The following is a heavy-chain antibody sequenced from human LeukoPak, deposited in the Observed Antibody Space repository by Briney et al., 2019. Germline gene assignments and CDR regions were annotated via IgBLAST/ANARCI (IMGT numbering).Heavy chain of an antibody. Sequence: ASVKVSCKASGYTFTNFDINWVRQATGQGLEWMGWMNPNSGNTGYAQKFQGRVTMTRNTSISTAYMELSSLRSEDTAVYYCAQRSRWFGELFYYYYGVDVWGQGTTVTVSS. V-gene: IGHV1-8*02. D-gene: IGHD3-10*01. CDR1: GYTFTNFD. CDR2: MNPNSGNT. J-gene: IGHJ6*02. CDR3: AQRSRWFGELFYYYYGVDV.